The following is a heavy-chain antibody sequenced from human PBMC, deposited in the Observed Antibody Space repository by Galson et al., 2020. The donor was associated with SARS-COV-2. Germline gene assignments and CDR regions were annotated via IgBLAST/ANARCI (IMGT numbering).Heavy chain of an antibody. Sequence: SETLSLTCTVSGGSISSYYWSWIRQPAGKGLEWIGRIYTSGSTNYNPSLKSRVTMSVDTSKNQFSLKLSSVTAADTAVYYCARDQEVRGLYDYYYGMDVWGQGTTVTVSS. CDR1: GGSISSYY. V-gene: IGHV4-4*07. CDR3: ARDQEVRGLYDYYYGMDV. CDR2: IYTSGST. J-gene: IGHJ6*02. D-gene: IGHD3-10*01.